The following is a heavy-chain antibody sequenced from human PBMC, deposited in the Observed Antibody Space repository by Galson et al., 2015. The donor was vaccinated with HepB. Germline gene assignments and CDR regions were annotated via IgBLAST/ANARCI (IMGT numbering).Heavy chain of an antibody. CDR3: ARDPVSSGWPDRNDS. J-gene: IGHJ4*02. CDR1: GFTFSSYW. Sequence: SLRLSCAASGFTFSSYWMSWVRQAPGKGLEWVANIKQDGSEKYYVDSVKGRFTISRDNAKNSLYLQMNSLRAEDTAVYYCARDPVSSGWPDRNDSWGQGTLVTVSP. CDR2: IKQDGSEK. D-gene: IGHD6-19*01. V-gene: IGHV3-7*03.